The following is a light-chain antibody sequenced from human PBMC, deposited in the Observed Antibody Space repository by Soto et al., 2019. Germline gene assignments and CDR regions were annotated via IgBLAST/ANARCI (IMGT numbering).Light chain of an antibody. J-gene: IGKJ1*01. Sequence: DIQMTQSPSTLSASVGDRVTITCRASQSISSWLAWYQQKPGKAPKLLIYDASSLESGVPSRFSGSGSGTEFTLTISSLQPHDFATYYCQQYNSYPGTFGQGTKVEIK. V-gene: IGKV1-5*01. CDR2: DAS. CDR1: QSISSW. CDR3: QQYNSYPGT.